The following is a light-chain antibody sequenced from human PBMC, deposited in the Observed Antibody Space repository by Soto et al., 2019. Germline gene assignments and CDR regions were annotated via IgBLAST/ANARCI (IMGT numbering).Light chain of an antibody. CDR1: HSDIGNYNY. CDR2: DVG. J-gene: IGLJ1*01. Sequence: QSALTQPASVSGSPGQSITISCTGTHSDIGNYNYVSWYQHLPGKAPKLMIYDVGSRPSGVSSRFSGSKSGNTASLAISGLQAEDEADYYCNSYREDHPRFYVFGTGTKLTV. CDR3: NSYREDHPRFYV. V-gene: IGLV2-14*03.